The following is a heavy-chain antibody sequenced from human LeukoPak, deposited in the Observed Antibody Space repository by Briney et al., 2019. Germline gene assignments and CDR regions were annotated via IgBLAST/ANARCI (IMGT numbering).Heavy chain of an antibody. Sequence: ASVKVSCKASGYTFTGYYMHWVRQAPGQGLEWMGWINPNSGGTNYAQKFQGRVTMTRDTSISPAYMELSRLRSDDTAVYHCARFCSGGSCYSGFDYWGQGTLVTVSS. CDR1: GYTFTGYY. D-gene: IGHD2-15*01. J-gene: IGHJ4*02. CDR3: ARFCSGGSCYSGFDY. V-gene: IGHV1-2*02. CDR2: INPNSGGT.